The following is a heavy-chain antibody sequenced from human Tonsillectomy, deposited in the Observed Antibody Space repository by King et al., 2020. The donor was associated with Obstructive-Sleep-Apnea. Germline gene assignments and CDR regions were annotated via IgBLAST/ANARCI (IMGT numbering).Heavy chain of an antibody. CDR3: AKDLAGRKPDYYGSGSYNY. CDR1: GFTFSTYA. D-gene: IGHD3-10*01. V-gene: IGHV3-23*04. J-gene: IGHJ4*02. CDR2: ISGSGGSP. Sequence: VQLVESGGGLVQPGGSLRLSCAASGFTFSTYAMSWVRHAPGKGLEWGLVISGSGGSPYYADSVKGRVTISRDNSKNTLYLPMSSLRVSETAIYYCAKDLAGRKPDYYGSGSYNYWGQGTLVTVSS.